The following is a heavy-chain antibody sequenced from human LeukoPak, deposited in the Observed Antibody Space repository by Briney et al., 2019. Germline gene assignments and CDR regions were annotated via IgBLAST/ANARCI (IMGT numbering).Heavy chain of an antibody. V-gene: IGHV4-59*01. J-gene: IGHJ4*02. CDR2: VFYSGST. CDR1: GGSISSYY. Sequence: SETLSLACTVSGGSISSYYWSWIRQPPGKGLEWIGYVFYSGSTNYNPSLKSRVTITVDTSKNQFSLKVSSLTAADTAVYYCARRVAGSLDFFDYWGQGTLVTVSS. D-gene: IGHD6-19*01. CDR3: ARRVAGSLDFFDY.